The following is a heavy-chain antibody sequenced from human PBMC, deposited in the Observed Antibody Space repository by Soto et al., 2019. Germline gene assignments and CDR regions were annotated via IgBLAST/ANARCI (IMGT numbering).Heavy chain of an antibody. CDR2: ISGSGNTI. CDR1: GFTFSDYY. Sequence: GGSLRLSCAASGFTFSDYYMSWIRQAPGKGLEWVSYISGSGNTIHYADSVKGRFIISRDNAKNSLYLQMNSLRAEDTALYYCTIATRYSDYWGQGTLVTVSS. CDR3: TIATRYSDY. V-gene: IGHV3-11*01. J-gene: IGHJ4*02. D-gene: IGHD3-9*01.